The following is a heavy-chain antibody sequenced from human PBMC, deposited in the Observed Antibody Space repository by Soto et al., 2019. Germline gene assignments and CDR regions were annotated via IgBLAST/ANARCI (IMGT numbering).Heavy chain of an antibody. V-gene: IGHV3-30*18. J-gene: IGHJ6*02. CDR1: GFTFSSYG. D-gene: IGHD6-19*01. Sequence: GGSLRLSCAASGFTFSSYGMHWVRQAPGKGLEWVALISYDGSNKYYADSVKGRFTISRDNSRNTLSLQVSSLRPEDTAVYYCAKDRDSSGWFSGYYYGVDVWGQGTTVTVSS. CDR2: ISYDGSNK. CDR3: AKDRDSSGWFSGYYYGVDV.